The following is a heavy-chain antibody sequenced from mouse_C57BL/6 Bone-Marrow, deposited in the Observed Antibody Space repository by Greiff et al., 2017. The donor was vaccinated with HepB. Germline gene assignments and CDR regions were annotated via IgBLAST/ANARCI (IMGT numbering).Heavy chain of an antibody. CDR1: GFNIKDDY. CDR2: IDPGNGDT. J-gene: IGHJ4*01. D-gene: IGHD1-1*01. Sequence: VQLQQSGAELVRPGASVKLSCTASGFNIKDDYMHWVKQRPEQGLEWIGWIDPGNGDTEYASKFQGKATITADTSSNTAYLQLSSLTSEDTAVYYCTTDYGRDYAMDYWGQGTSVTVSS. CDR3: TTDYGRDYAMDY. V-gene: IGHV14-4*01.